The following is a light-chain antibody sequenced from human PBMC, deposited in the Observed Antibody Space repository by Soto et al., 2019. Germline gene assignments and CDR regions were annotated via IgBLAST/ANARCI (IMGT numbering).Light chain of an antibody. CDR3: QQYNNWPRT. J-gene: IGKJ1*01. CDR1: QSLRSN. Sequence: EVVMTQSPATLSASPGEIATISCRASQSLRSNLAWYQQKPGQAPRLLIFGASTRATGIPARFSGGGSGTDFTLTISSLQSEDFAVYYCQQYNNWPRTFGQGTKVDIK. V-gene: IGKV3-15*01. CDR2: GAS.